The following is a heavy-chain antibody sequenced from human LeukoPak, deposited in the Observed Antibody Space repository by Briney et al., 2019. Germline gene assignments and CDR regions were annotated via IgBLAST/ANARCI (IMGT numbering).Heavy chain of an antibody. V-gene: IGHV4-59*01. J-gene: IGHJ4*02. Sequence: SETLSLTCTVSGGSISSYYWSWIRQPPGKGLEWIGYTYYSGSTNYNPSLKSRVTISVDTSKNQFSLKLSSVTAADTAVYYCARESSMITFGGVITPYYFDYWGQGTLVTVSS. CDR1: GGSISSYY. D-gene: IGHD3-16*01. CDR3: ARESSMITFGGVITPYYFDY. CDR2: TYYSGST.